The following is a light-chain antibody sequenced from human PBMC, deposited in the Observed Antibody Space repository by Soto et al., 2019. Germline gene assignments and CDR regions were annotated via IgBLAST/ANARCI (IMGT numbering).Light chain of an antibody. CDR2: APS. CDR3: QQYNNWPPRT. Sequence: EIVMTQSPATLSVSPGERATLSCRASQSISSNLAWYQQKPGQAPRLLIYAPSTRATGIPARCSGSGSGTEFTLTISSLQSEEFAVYYCQQYNNWPPRTFGQGTKVEMK. V-gene: IGKV3-15*01. CDR1: QSISSN. J-gene: IGKJ1*01.